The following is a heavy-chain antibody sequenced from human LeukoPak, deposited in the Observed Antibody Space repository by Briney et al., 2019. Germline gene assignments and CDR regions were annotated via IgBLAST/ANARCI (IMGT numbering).Heavy chain of an antibody. V-gene: IGHV3-48*04. J-gene: IGHJ4*02. CDR1: GFTFSGYI. CDR3: AREAVSGSSYFDY. D-gene: IGHD6-19*01. Sequence: GGSLRLSCAASGFTFSGYIMNWVRQAPGKGLEWVSFIGTSGNTIYYADSVKGRFTVSRDNAENSLYLQMDSLRAEDTAVYCCAREAVSGSSYFDYWGLGTLVTVSS. CDR2: IGTSGNTI.